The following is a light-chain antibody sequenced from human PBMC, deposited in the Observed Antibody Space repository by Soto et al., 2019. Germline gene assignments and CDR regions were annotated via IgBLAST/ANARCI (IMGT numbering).Light chain of an antibody. CDR1: QSVLYSSNNKNY. J-gene: IGKJ1*01. CDR3: QQYFTTPWT. Sequence: DILLTPSPDSLSVTLDERATINCKSSQSVLYSSNNKNYLAWYQQKPGQPPKAPIYWASTRESGVPDRFSGSGSGTDFTLTISSLQAEDVAVYYCQQYFTTPWTFGQGTRWIS. V-gene: IGKV4-1*01. CDR2: WAS.